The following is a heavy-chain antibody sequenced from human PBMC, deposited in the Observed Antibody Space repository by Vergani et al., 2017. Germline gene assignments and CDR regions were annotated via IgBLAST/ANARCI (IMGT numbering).Heavy chain of an antibody. CDR3: ARDLPPGY. Sequence: QVQLVQSGAEVKKPGSSVKVSCKASGGTFSSSAINWVRQAPGQGLEWMGWIIPIFDTADYAQKFQGRLTITADKSTSTAYMELSSLRSDDTAVYYCARDLPPGYWGQGTLVTVSS. CDR1: GGTFSSSA. J-gene: IGHJ4*02. V-gene: IGHV1-69*06. CDR2: IIPIFDTA.